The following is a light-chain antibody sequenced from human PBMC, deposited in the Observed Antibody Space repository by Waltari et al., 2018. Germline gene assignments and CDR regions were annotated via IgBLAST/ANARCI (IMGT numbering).Light chain of an antibody. CDR1: QNINNY. CDR2: SVS. Sequence: DIQMTQSPSSLSASVGDRVTFSCRASQNINNYLNWYQQRPGRAPKLLIYSVSNLQSGVPSRFSGSGSETDFTLTISSLQPEDVATYYCQQSYSSVTFGGGTKVEI. J-gene: IGKJ4*01. CDR3: QQSYSSVT. V-gene: IGKV1-39*01.